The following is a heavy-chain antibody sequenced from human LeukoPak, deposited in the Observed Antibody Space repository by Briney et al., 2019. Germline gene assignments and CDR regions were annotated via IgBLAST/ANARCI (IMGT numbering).Heavy chain of an antibody. D-gene: IGHD3-3*02. CDR3: ARDSAFLEWPYFDY. Sequence: GGCLRLSCAASGFTVSSNYMSWVRQAPGRGLEWVSVIYSGGSTYYADSAKGRFTISRDNSKNTLYPQMNSLRAEDTAVYYCARDSAFLEWPYFDYWRHRTLVTVSS. CDR1: GFTVSSNY. V-gene: IGHV3-66*02. CDR2: IYSGGST. J-gene: IGHJ4*01.